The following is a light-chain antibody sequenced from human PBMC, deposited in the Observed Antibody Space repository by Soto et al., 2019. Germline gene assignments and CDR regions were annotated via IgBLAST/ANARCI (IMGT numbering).Light chain of an antibody. J-gene: IGKJ4*01. V-gene: IGKV3-20*01. CDR2: GAS. Sequence: EIVLTQSPGTLSLSPGERATLSCRASQSVSSSYLAWYQQKPGQAPRLLIYGASSRATGIPDRFSGSGSGTDFTLTISRLVSYYFAVYYCQHYASSPLTFCAGTELDIK. CDR3: QHYASSPLT. CDR1: QSVSSSY.